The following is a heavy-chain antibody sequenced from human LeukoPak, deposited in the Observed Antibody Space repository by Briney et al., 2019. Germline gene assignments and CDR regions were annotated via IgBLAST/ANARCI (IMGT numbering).Heavy chain of an antibody. D-gene: IGHD6-13*01. CDR2: IYRGGST. Sequence: PGGSLRLSCAASGFTVSSSYMSWVRQAPGKGLEWVSAIYRGGSTYYADSVKGRFTISRDNSENTLYLQMNSLRAEDTAVYYCARDAGAAAGTAWFDPWGQGTLVTVSS. CDR1: GFTVSSSY. V-gene: IGHV3-66*01. J-gene: IGHJ5*02. CDR3: ARDAGAAAGTAWFDP.